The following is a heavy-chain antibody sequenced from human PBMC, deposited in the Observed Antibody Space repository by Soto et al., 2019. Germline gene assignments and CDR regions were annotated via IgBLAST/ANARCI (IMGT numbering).Heavy chain of an antibody. J-gene: IGHJ4*02. Sequence: GESLKISCKTSGYRFSDYWIGWVRQMPGKGLQWVGIIYPGDSDVAYSPSYQGQVIISADKSFNTAYLQWRSLRASDTAIYFCARHRPXXXXTSADYWGQGTLVTSPQ. V-gene: IGHV5-51*01. CDR3: ARHRPXXXXTSADY. CDR2: IYPGDSDV. CDR1: GYRFSDYW.